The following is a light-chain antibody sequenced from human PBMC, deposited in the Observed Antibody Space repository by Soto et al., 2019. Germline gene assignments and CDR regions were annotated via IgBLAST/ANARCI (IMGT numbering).Light chain of an antibody. CDR1: QALSNY. CDR2: SAS. CDR3: QHLSRHPLT. J-gene: IGKJ4*01. V-gene: IGKV1-9*01. Sequence: DIQLTQSPSVLSASVGDTVTITCRASQALSNYLAWYQQKPGKAPDLLIYSASTLQSGVPSRFSGSGSETEFSLTIRALQPEDFATYYCQHLSRHPLTFGGGTKVDIK.